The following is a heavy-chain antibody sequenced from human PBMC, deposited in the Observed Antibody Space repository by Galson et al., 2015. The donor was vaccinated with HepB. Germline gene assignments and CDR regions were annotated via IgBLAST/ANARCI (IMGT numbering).Heavy chain of an antibody. J-gene: IGHJ5*02. Sequence: SLRLSCAASGFTFSSYAMHWVRQAPGKGLEWVAVIWYDGSNKYYADSVKGRFTISRDNSKNTLYLQMNSLRAEDTAVYYCARASGLVLRFLEWPEGLDPWGQGTLVTVSS. CDR1: GFTFSSYA. V-gene: IGHV3-33*08. D-gene: IGHD3-3*01. CDR3: ARASGLVLRFLEWPEGLDP. CDR2: IWYDGSNK.